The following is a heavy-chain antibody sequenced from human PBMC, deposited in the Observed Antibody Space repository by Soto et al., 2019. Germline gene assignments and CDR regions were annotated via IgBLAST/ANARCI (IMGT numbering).Heavy chain of an antibody. CDR2: IYYSGST. V-gene: IGHV4-39*01. J-gene: IGHJ2*01. D-gene: IGHD6-13*01. CDR3: ARTHIAAQPRYWYFDL. Sequence: QLQLQESGPGLVKPSETLSLTCTVSGGSISSSSYYWGWIRQPPGKGLEWIGSIYYSGSTYYNPSLKSRVTISVDTSKNQFSLKLSSVTAADTAVYYCARTHIAAQPRYWYFDLWGRGTLVTVSS. CDR1: GGSISSSSYY.